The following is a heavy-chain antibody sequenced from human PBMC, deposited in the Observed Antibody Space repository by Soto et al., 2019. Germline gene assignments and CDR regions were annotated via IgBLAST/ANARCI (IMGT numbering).Heavy chain of an antibody. D-gene: IGHD3-10*01. CDR2: IPASGGEI. CDR1: GFTFSDYY. V-gene: IGHV3-11*01. J-gene: IGHJ4*02. Sequence: GGSLRLSCAASGFTFSDYYMTWIRQAPGKGLEWVSYIPASGGEIHYADSVKGRFTISRDNAENALYLQMNSLRAEDTAVYYCATYYYGSGSSFDYWGQGTLVTVSS. CDR3: ATYYYGSGSSFDY.